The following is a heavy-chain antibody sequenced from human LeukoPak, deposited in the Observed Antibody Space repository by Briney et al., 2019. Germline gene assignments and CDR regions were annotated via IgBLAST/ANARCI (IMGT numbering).Heavy chain of an antibody. J-gene: IGHJ4*02. CDR3: AKEYYYGSGSQEYYSDY. Sequence: GRSLRLSCAASGFTFSSYGLHWVRQAPGKGLEWVAVISYDGSNKYYADSVKGRFTISRDNYKNTLYLQMNSLRAEDTAEYHCAKEYYYGSGSQEYYSDYWGQGTLVTVSS. CDR1: GFTFSSYG. V-gene: IGHV3-30*18. D-gene: IGHD3-10*01. CDR2: ISYDGSNK.